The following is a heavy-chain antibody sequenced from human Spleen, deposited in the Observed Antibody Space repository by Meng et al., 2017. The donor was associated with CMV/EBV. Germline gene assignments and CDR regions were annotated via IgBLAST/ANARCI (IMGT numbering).Heavy chain of an antibody. CDR2: EYYSGST. CDR3: ARWPDFRSGFFM. V-gene: IGHV4-39*07. J-gene: IGHJ4*02. CDR1: GGSISSTNYY. D-gene: IGHD3-3*01. Sequence: SETLSITCTVSGGSISSTNYYWGWIRQPPGKGLEWIGSEYYSGSTYYNSSLKSRVSISVDTSKNQFSLRIISVTAADTAVYYCARWPDFRSGFFMWGQGTLVTVSS.